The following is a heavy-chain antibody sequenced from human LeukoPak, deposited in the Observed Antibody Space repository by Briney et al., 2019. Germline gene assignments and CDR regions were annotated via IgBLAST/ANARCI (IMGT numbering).Heavy chain of an antibody. CDR3: AKHGWKFHIRDAFDV. CDR2: ISGSGGSK. Sequence: GGSLRLSCAASGFPFSSYAMSWVRQAPGKGLEWVSAISGSGGSKYYADSVKGRFTISRDNSKNTLYLQMNSLRAEDTAVYYCAKHGWKFHIRDAFDVWGQGTMVTVSS. D-gene: IGHD1-1*01. V-gene: IGHV3-23*01. CDR1: GFPFSSYA. J-gene: IGHJ3*01.